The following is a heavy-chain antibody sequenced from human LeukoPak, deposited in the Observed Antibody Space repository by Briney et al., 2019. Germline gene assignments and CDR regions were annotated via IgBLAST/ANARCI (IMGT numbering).Heavy chain of an antibody. Sequence: PSETLSLTCIVSGGSISSSSYYWGWIRQPPGKGLEWIGHIYYSGSTNYNPSLKSRVTISVDTSKNQFSLKLSSVTAAATAVYYCARNYGGPYWYFDLWGRGTLVTVSS. CDR2: IYYSGST. CDR3: ARNYGGPYWYFDL. D-gene: IGHD4-23*01. J-gene: IGHJ2*01. CDR1: GGSISSSSYY. V-gene: IGHV4-39*07.